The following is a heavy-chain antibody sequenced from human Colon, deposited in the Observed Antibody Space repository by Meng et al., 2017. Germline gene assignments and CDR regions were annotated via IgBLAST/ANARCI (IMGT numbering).Heavy chain of an antibody. Sequence: GGSLRLSCEASGFAFSSYEMNWLRQTPGKGLECVSYISSSGSTSYYTDSVKGRFTISRDNAKASLYLQMSNLRVEDTAIYYCARGGAVPSTSWFDPWGQGTLVTGSS. CDR1: GFAFSSYE. V-gene: IGHV3-48*03. CDR3: ARGGAVPSTSWFDP. J-gene: IGHJ5*02. CDR2: ISSSGSTS. D-gene: IGHD2-2*01.